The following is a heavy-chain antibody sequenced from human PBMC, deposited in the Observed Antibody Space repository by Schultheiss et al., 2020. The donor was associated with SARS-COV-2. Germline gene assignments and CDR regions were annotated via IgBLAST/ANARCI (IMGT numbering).Heavy chain of an antibody. J-gene: IGHJ4*02. D-gene: IGHD3-3*01. CDR3: ARGSVKTYDFWSGYYPKYFDY. CDR1: GGSISSGGYY. Sequence: SQTLSLTCTVSGGSISSGGYYWSWIRQHPGKGLEWIGEINHSGSTNYNPSLKSRVTISVDTSKNQFSLKLSSVTAADTAVYYCARGSVKTYDFWSGYYPKYFDYWGQGTLVTVSS. CDR2: INHSGST. V-gene: IGHV4-31*03.